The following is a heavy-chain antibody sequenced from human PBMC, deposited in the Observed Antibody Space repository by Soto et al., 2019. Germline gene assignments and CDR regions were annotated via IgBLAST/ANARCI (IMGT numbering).Heavy chain of an antibody. CDR3: ARARKVGVFPDAFDI. V-gene: IGHV3-33*01. D-gene: IGHD2-15*01. CDR2: IWYDGSNK. Sequence: QVQLVESGGGVVQPGRSLRLSCAASGFTFSSYGMHWVRQAPGKGLEWVAVIWYDGSNKYYADSVKGRFTISRDNSKNTLYLQMNSLRAEDTAVYYCARARKVGVFPDAFDIWGQGTMVTVSS. J-gene: IGHJ3*02. CDR1: GFTFSSYG.